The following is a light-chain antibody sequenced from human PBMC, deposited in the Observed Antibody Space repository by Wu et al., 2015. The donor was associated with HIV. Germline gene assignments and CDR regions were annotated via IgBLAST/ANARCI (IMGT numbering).Light chain of an antibody. V-gene: IGKV3-20*01. Sequence: EIVLTQSPDTLSLSPGEGATLSCKASQTVPRNYLAWYQQKPGQAPRLLIYGATNRAASNPGRFSGSGSGTDFTLAISGLETEDFAMYFCQQYGDSPWTFGQG. CDR2: GAT. CDR3: QQYGDSPWT. J-gene: IGKJ1*01. CDR1: QTVPRNY.